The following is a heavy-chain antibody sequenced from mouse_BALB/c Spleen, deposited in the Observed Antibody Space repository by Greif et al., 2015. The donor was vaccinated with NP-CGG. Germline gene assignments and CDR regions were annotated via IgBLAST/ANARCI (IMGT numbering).Heavy chain of an antibody. J-gene: IGHJ4*01. V-gene: IGHV5-17*02. Sequence: EVMLVESGGGLVQPGGSRKLSCAASGFTFSSFGMHWVRQAPEKGLEWVAYISSGSSTIYYADTVKGRFTISRDNPKNTLFLQMTSLRSEDTAMYYCARHLRDNYGDATDYWGQGTSVTVSS. D-gene: IGHD1-1*01. CDR2: ISSGSSTI. CDR3: ARHLRDNYGDATDY. CDR1: GFTFSSFG.